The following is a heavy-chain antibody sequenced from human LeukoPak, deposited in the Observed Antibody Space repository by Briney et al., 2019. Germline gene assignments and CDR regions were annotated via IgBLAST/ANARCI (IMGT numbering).Heavy chain of an antibody. CDR3: ARGDYYGSGRRYYWFDP. J-gene: IGHJ5*02. D-gene: IGHD3-10*01. CDR2: INHSGST. Sequence: PSETLSLTCAVYGGSFSGYYWSWIRQPPGKGLEWIGEINHSGSTNYNPSLKSRVTISVDTSKNQFSLKLSSVTAADTAVYYCARGDYYGSGRRYYWFDPWGQGTLVTVSS. V-gene: IGHV4-34*01. CDR1: GGSFSGYY.